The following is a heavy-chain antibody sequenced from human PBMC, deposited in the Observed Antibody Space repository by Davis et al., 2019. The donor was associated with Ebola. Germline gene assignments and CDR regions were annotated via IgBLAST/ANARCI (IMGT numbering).Heavy chain of an antibody. CDR2: INSDGSSI. D-gene: IGHD5-12*01. J-gene: IGHJ4*02. CDR1: GFTFSSDW. V-gene: IGHV3-74*01. CDR3: VKESVGTGYGDY. Sequence: PGGSLRLSCAASGFTFSSDWMHWVRHAPGKGLVWVSRINSDGSSIGYADSVKGRFTISRDNAKNTLHLQMNSLRAEDTAAYYCVKESVGTGYGDYWGQGTLVTVFS.